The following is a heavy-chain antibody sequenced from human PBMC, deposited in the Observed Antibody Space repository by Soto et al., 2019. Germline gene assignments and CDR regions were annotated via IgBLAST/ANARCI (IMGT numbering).Heavy chain of an antibody. CDR2: IWPSGST. CDR3: ARGSTVIDCLDL. D-gene: IGHD3-16*02. CDR1: SGSISSGNW. Sequence: QVQLQASGPGLVKPSGTLSLTCAVTSGSISSGNWWSWVRQPPGKGLEWIGRIWPSGSTEYNPSLTSGVTMSVDTPKNQFSLQVTSVTAADTAVYFCARGSTVIDCLDLWGRGTRVTVSS. J-gene: IGHJ4*02. V-gene: IGHV4-4*02.